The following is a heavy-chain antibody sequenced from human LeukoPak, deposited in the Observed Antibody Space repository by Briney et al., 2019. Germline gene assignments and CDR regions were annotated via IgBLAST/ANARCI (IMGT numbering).Heavy chain of an antibody. V-gene: IGHV3-49*04. CDR2: IRSKAYGGTT. J-gene: IGHJ4*02. CDR3: TREGEYGGHTAFFDY. Sequence: PGRFLRLSWTASGFTFGDYAMSWVRQAPGKGLEWVGFIRSKAYGGTTEYAESVKGRFTISRDDSKSIAYLQMNSLKTEDTAVYYCTREGEYGGHTAFFDYWGQGTLVTVSS. CDR1: GFTFGDYA. D-gene: IGHD3-16*01.